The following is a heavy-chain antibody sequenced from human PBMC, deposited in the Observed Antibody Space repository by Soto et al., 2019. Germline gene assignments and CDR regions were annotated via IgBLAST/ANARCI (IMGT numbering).Heavy chain of an antibody. V-gene: IGHV4-4*07. Sequence: PSETLSLTCPVSSRPISSYYWSWIWQPPGKGLEWIGRIYSSGSTLYNPSLKSRVTMSVDTSKNQICLKLSSVTAEDTAVYYWAGGAAADYFDYWGEGTLVTVSS. CDR3: AGGAAADYFDY. J-gene: IGHJ4*02. CDR1: SRPISSYY. D-gene: IGHD6-13*01. CDR2: IYSSGST.